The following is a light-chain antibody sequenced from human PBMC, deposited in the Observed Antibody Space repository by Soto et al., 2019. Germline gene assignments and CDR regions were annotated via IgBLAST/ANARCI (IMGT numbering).Light chain of an antibody. J-gene: IGLJ2*01. Sequence: QSVLTQSPSVSATPGQNVTISCSGSSSNIEKNFVSWYQQVPGRAPRLLIFDNNRRPSGTPDRLSGSKSGTSATLDITGLQAGDEAVYYCATWDSGLSVALFGGRTKLTVL. CDR3: ATWDSGLSVAL. V-gene: IGLV1-51*01. CDR1: SSNIEKNF. CDR2: DNN.